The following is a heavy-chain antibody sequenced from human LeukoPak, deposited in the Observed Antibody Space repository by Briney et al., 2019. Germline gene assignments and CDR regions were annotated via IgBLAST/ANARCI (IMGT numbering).Heavy chain of an antibody. Sequence: GASVKVSCKASGGTFSSYAISWVRQAPGQGLEWMGGIIPIFGTANYAQKFQGRVTITADESTSTAYMELSSLRSEDTAVYHCARGPPNWGYDYWGPGTLVTVSS. D-gene: IGHD7-27*01. CDR3: ARGPPNWGYDY. CDR2: IIPIFGTA. CDR1: GGTFSSYA. V-gene: IGHV1-69*13. J-gene: IGHJ4*02.